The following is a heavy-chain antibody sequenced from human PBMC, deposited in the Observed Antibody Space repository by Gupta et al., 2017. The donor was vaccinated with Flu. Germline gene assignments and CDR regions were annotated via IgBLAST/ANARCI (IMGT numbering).Heavy chain of an antibody. D-gene: IGHD3-22*01. CDR3: ARGGGATNYYDSSGYYLATGDAFDI. CDR2: MNPNSSNT. V-gene: IGHV1-8*01. Sequence: TGQGLEWMGWMNPNSSNTGYAQKFQGRVTMTRNTSISTAYMELSSLRSEDTAVYYCARGGGATNYYDSSGYYLATGDAFDIWGQGTMVTVSS. J-gene: IGHJ3*02.